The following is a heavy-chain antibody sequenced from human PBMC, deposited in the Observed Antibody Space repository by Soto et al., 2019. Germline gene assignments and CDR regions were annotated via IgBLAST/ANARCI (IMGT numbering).Heavy chain of an antibody. CDR3: ARGLYYSASGSYYTFDY. CDR1: GGTFSSYA. J-gene: IGHJ4*02. D-gene: IGHD3-10*01. V-gene: IGHV1-69*01. CDR2: VIPVFGTA. Sequence: QVQLVQSGAEVKKPGSSVKVACKASGGTFSSYAISWVRQAPGQGLAWMGGVIPVFGTANYAQKFQGRVSINADESTSTAYMERSSLRSEDTAVYYCARGLYYSASGSYYTFDYWGQGTLVTVPS.